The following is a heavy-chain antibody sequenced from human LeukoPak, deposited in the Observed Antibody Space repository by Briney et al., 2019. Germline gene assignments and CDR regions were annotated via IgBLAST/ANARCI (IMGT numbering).Heavy chain of an antibody. D-gene: IGHD2-2*01. J-gene: IGHJ6*03. Sequence: SETLSLTCSVSGDSISSGSYYWSWIRQPAGKGLEWIGRIYTSGSTNYIPSLKSRLTISVDTSKNQFSLRLSSVTAADTAVYYCARGAPAVAYYYYMDVWGKGTTVTISS. CDR1: GDSISSGSYY. CDR3: ARGAPAVAYYYYMDV. CDR2: IYTSGST. V-gene: IGHV4-61*02.